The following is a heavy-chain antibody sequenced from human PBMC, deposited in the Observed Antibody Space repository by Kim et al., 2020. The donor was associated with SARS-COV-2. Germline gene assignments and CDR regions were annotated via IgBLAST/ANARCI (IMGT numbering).Heavy chain of an antibody. J-gene: IGHJ6*02. CDR1: GFTFSDYY. V-gene: IGHV3-11*01. CDR3: ARDGGSASMGYYYYYYGMDV. CDR2: ISSSGSTI. Sequence: GGSLRLSCAASGFTFSDYYMSWIRQAPGKGLEWVSYISSSGSTIYYADSVKGRFTISRDNAKNSLYLQMNSLRAEDTAVYYCARDGGSASMGYYYYYYGMDVWGQGTTVTFSS. D-gene: IGHD3-10*01.